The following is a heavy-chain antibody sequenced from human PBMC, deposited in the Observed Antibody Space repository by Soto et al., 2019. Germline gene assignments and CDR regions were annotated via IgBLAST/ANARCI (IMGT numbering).Heavy chain of an antibody. V-gene: IGHV3-9*01. CDR2: ISRGGGSI. J-gene: IGHJ4*02. CDR3: AKDHDEDFGYDLDYFNY. D-gene: IGHD5-12*01. CDR1: GFTFNNYA. Sequence: EVQLVESGGGLVQPGRSLSLSCSASGFTFNNYAMHWVRQAPGEGLEWVSGISRGGGSIGYADSVKGRFTISRDNAKNSLYLEMNSLRSEDTALYYCAKDHDEDFGYDLDYFNYWGQGTLVTVSS.